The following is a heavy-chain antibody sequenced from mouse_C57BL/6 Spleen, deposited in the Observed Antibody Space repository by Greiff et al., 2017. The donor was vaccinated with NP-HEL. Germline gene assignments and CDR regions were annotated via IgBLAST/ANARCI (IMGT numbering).Heavy chain of an antibody. J-gene: IGHJ2*01. CDR3: ARAEYYGSKGDYFDY. CDR2: INPSTGGT. D-gene: IGHD1-1*01. CDR1: GYSFTGYY. Sequence: VQLQQSGPELVKPGASVKISCKASGYSFTGYYMNWVKQSPEKSLEWIGEINPSTGGTTYNQKFKAKATLTVDKSSSTAYMQLKSLTSEDSAVYYCARAEYYGSKGDYFDYWGQGTTLTVSS. V-gene: IGHV1-42*01.